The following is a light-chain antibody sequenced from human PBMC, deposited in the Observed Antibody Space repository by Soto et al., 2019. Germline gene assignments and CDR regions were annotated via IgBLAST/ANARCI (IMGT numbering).Light chain of an antibody. CDR3: CSYAGSSTYVV. J-gene: IGLJ2*01. Sequence: QSALTQPASVSGSPGQSITISCTGTSSDVGNYNLVSWYQQHPGKAPKLMIYEGSKRPSGVSNRFFGSKSGNTASLTISGLQAEDEADYFCCSYAGSSTYVVFGGGTKLTVL. CDR2: EGS. V-gene: IGLV2-23*01. CDR1: SSDVGNYNL.